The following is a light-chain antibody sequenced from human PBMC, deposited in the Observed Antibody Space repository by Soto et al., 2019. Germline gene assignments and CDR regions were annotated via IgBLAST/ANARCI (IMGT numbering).Light chain of an antibody. CDR2: DAS. V-gene: IGKV1-5*01. Sequence: DIQMTQSPSTLSASVGDRVTITCRASQSIRSWLAWYQQKPGKAPKLLIYDASSLESGVPSRFSGSGSGTEFTLTISSLQPDDFATYYCQQYNSYSWTLGQGTKVDIK. CDR3: QQYNSYSWT. CDR1: QSIRSW. J-gene: IGKJ1*01.